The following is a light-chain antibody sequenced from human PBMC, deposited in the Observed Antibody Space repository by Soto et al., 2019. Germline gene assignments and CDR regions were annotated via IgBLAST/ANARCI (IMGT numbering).Light chain of an antibody. Sequence: EIVMTQSPATLSVSPGERATLSCRASQSVSSNLAWYQQKPGQTPKLLIYVASTRATGIPARFSGSGSGTEVTLTISSLQSEDFAVYYCQQYTVWPLTFGGGTKVEFK. CDR2: VAS. J-gene: IGKJ4*01. CDR3: QQYTVWPLT. CDR1: QSVSSN. V-gene: IGKV3-15*01.